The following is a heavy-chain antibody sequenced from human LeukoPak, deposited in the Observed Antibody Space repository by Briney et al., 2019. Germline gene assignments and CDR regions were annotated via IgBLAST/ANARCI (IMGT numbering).Heavy chain of an antibody. CDR2: INPSGDST. CDR3: ARAAGDSSGYYSDY. J-gene: IGHJ4*02. CDR1: GYTFTGYY. V-gene: IGHV1-46*01. D-gene: IGHD3-22*01. Sequence: ASVKVSCKASGYTFTGYYMYWVRQAPGQGLEWMGIINPSGDSTRYAQKFQGRVTMTRDTYTSTAYMEMSSLRSEDTAVFYCARAAGDSSGYYSDYWGQGTLVTVSS.